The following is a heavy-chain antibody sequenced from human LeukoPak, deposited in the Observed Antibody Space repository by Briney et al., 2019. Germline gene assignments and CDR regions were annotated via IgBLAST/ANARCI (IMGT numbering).Heavy chain of an antibody. Sequence: PGGSLRLSCAASGFTFSSYAMSWVRQAPGKGLEWVSAISGSGGSTYYADSVKGRFTISRDNAKNSLYLQMNSLRAEDTAVYYCAREGVLHGGKIMGYWGQGTLVTVSS. CDR2: ISGSGGST. CDR3: AREGVLHGGKIMGY. V-gene: IGHV3-23*01. CDR1: GFTFSSYA. D-gene: IGHD4-23*01. J-gene: IGHJ4*02.